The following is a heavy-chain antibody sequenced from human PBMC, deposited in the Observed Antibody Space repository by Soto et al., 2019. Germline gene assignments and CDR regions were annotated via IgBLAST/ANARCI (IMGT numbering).Heavy chain of an antibody. CDR2: IWYDGSNK. CDR1: GFTFSSYG. CDR3: ARYYYYYSGMDV. V-gene: IGHV3-33*01. J-gene: IGHJ6*02. Sequence: RGSLRLSCAASGFTFSSYGMHWVRQAPGKGLEWVAVIWYDGSNKYYADSVKGRFTISRDNSKNTLYLQMNSLRAEDTAVYYCARYYYYYSGMDVWGQGTTVTVSS.